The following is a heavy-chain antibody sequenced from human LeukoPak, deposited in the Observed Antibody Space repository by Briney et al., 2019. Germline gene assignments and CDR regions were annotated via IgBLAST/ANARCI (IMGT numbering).Heavy chain of an antibody. D-gene: IGHD6-13*01. CDR1: GGSISSYY. CDR3: ARGVYIAAAQYGY. J-gene: IGHJ4*02. Sequence: NPSETLSLTCTVSGGSISSYYWSWIRQPPGKGLEWIGYIYYSGTTNYNPSLKSRVTISVVTSKNQFSLKLSSVTAADTAVYYCARGVYIAAAQYGYWGQGTLVTVSS. CDR2: IYYSGTT. V-gene: IGHV4-59*01.